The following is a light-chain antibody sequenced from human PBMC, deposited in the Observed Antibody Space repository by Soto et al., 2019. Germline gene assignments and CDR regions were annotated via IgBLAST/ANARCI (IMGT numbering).Light chain of an antibody. CDR1: QSVLYSSNNKNY. J-gene: IGKJ1*01. Sequence: DIVMTQSPDSLAVSLGERATINCKSSQSVLYSSNNKNYLAWYQQKPGQPPKLLIYWASTRESGVPDRFSGSGSGTDFTLTISSLHAEYVAVYYCQQYYSTPRTFGQGTKVEIK. CDR3: QQYYSTPRT. V-gene: IGKV4-1*01. CDR2: WAS.